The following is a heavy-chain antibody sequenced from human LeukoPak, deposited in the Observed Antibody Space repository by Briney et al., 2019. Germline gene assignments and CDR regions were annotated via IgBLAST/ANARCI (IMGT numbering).Heavy chain of an antibody. D-gene: IGHD3-9*01. CDR1: GFTFSSYS. Sequence: PGGSLRLSCAASGFTFSSYSMNWVRQAPGKGLEWVSYISSSSSTIYYADSVKGRFTISRDNAKNSLYLQMNSLRAEDTAVYYCARDLRYYDILTGCRSWFDPWGQGTLVTVSS. V-gene: IGHV3-48*04. J-gene: IGHJ5*02. CDR2: ISSSSSTI. CDR3: ARDLRYYDILTGCRSWFDP.